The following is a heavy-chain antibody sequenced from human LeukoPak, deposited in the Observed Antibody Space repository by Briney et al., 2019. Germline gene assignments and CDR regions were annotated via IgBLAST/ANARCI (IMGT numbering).Heavy chain of an antibody. Sequence: GGSLRLSCAASGFTFSSYAMHWVRQAPGKGLEWVAVISYDGSNKYYADSVKGRFTISRDNSKNTLYLQMNSLRAEDTAVYYCARHVLGIAVAGTFGYWGQGTLVTVSS. J-gene: IGHJ4*02. CDR1: GFTFSSYA. V-gene: IGHV3-30-3*01. CDR2: ISYDGSNK. CDR3: ARHVLGIAVAGTFGY. D-gene: IGHD6-19*01.